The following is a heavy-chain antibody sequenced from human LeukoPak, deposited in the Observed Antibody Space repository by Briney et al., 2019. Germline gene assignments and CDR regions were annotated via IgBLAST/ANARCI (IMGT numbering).Heavy chain of an antibody. V-gene: IGHV3-15*01. CDR1: GFTFSNAW. Sequence: PGGSLRLSCAASGFTFSNAWMSWVRQAPGKGLEWVGRIKSKTDGGTTDYAAPVKGRFTISRDDSKNTLYLQMNSLKTEDTAVYYRTTEYYDFWSGYPDYYYGMDVWGQGTTVTVSS. J-gene: IGHJ6*02. CDR3: TTEYYDFWSGYPDYYYGMDV. D-gene: IGHD3-3*01. CDR2: IKSKTDGGTT.